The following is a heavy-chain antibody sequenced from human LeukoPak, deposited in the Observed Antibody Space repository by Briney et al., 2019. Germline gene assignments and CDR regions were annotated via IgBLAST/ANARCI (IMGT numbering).Heavy chain of an antibody. CDR1: GGTFSSYA. V-gene: IGHV1-69*01. CDR2: IIPIFGTA. CDR3: ARGKNYYDSSGFNY. D-gene: IGHD3-22*01. J-gene: IGHJ4*02. Sequence: ASVKVSCKASGGTFSSYAISWVRQAPGQGLEWMGGIIPIFGTANYAQKFQGRVTITADESTSTAYMELSSLRSEDTAVYYCARGKNYYDSSGFNYWGQGTLVTVSS.